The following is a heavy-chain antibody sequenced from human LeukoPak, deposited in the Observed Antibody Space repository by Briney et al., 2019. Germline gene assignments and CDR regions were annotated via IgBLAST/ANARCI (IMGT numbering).Heavy chain of an antibody. D-gene: IGHD3-10*01. J-gene: IGHJ4*02. Sequence: GEPLKISCKGSGYIFTTYWIAWLRQMPGKGLEWMGIIYPGDSNTKYSPSFQGQVTISADKSINTAYLQRSSLKASDTAMYYCARGVYYGSGRSYYFDYWGQGTLVTVSS. CDR1: GYIFTTYW. CDR2: IYPGDSNT. CDR3: ARGVYYGSGRSYYFDY. V-gene: IGHV5-51*01.